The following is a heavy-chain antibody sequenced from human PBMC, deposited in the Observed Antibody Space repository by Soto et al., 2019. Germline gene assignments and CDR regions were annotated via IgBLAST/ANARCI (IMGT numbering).Heavy chain of an antibody. Sequence: ASVKVSCKASGYTFTSYGISWVRQAPRQGLEWMGWISAYNGNTNYAQKLQGRVTMTTDTSTSTAYMELRSLRSDDTAVYYCARRAVLRFLEWPSYGMDVWGQGTTVTVSS. CDR2: ISAYNGNT. CDR3: ARRAVLRFLEWPSYGMDV. V-gene: IGHV1-18*04. J-gene: IGHJ6*02. CDR1: GYTFTSYG. D-gene: IGHD3-3*01.